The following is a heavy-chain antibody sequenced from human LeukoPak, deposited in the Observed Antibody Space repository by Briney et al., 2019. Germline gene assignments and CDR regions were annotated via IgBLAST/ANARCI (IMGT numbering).Heavy chain of an antibody. Sequence: GGSLRLSCAASGFTFSSYSMNWVRQAPGKGLEWVSSISRGGSSNYSADSVKGRFTISRDNAKNSLDLQMDSLRAEDTAVYYCARDQFLDYWGQGTLVTVSS. CDR2: ISRGGSSN. V-gene: IGHV3-21*04. J-gene: IGHJ4*02. CDR1: GFTFSSYS. CDR3: ARDQFLDY.